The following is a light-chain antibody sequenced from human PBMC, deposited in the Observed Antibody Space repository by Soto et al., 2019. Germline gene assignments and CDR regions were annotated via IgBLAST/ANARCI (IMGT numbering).Light chain of an antibody. CDR3: QQSFSTPPT. Sequence: DIQLTQAPSFLSSSVGDRFTVTCRASQGIINFLNWYQHKRGEAPILLIYGASNLQNGVPSRFSGSGSGADFTLTISSLQPEDFATYYCQQSFSTPPTFGQGTKVDIK. CDR1: QGIINF. J-gene: IGKJ1*01. CDR2: GAS. V-gene: IGKV1-39*01.